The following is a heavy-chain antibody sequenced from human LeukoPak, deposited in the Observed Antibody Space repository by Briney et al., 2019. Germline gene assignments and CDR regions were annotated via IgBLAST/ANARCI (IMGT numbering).Heavy chain of an antibody. CDR1: GFTFSSYA. D-gene: IGHD6-19*01. Sequence: GGSLRLSCAASGFTFSSYAMHWVRQAPGKGLERVAVISYDGSNKYYADSVKGRFTISRDNSKNTLYLQMNSLRAEDTAVYYCARGRSGWYPIDYWGQGTLVTVSS. V-gene: IGHV3-30*04. J-gene: IGHJ4*02. CDR3: ARGRSGWYPIDY. CDR2: ISYDGSNK.